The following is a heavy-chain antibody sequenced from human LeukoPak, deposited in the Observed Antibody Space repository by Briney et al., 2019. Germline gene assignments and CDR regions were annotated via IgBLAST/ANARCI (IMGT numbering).Heavy chain of an antibody. CDR1: GFTFSGSA. Sequence: GGSLRLSCAASGFTFSGSAIHWVRQAPGKGLEWVGRIRSKANSYATAFAASVQGRFTISRDDSKNTAYLQMDSLKTEDTAVYYCAKGWQGYYTTWLASWGQGTLVTVSS. CDR3: AKGWQGYYTTWLAS. J-gene: IGHJ5*02. V-gene: IGHV3-73*01. D-gene: IGHD6-19*01. CDR2: IRSKANSYAT.